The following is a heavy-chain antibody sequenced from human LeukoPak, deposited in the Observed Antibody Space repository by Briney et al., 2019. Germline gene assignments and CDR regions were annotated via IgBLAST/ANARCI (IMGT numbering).Heavy chain of an antibody. Sequence: GASVNVSCKASGYTFTGYYMHWVRQAPGQGLEWMGWINPNSGGTNYAQKSQGRVTMTRDTSISTAYMELSRLRSDDTAVYYCAREYYDILTGYHDYWGQGTLVTVSS. CDR2: INPNSGGT. D-gene: IGHD3-9*01. CDR3: AREYYDILTGYHDY. J-gene: IGHJ4*02. CDR1: GYTFTGYY. V-gene: IGHV1-2*02.